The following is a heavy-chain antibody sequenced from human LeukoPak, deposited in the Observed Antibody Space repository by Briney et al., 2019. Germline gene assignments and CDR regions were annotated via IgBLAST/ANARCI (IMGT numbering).Heavy chain of an antibody. D-gene: IGHD2-2*01. CDR3: AGGRYAAAAFDY. CDR1: GGSFSGYY. CDR2: INHSGST. Sequence: NASETLSLTCAVYGGSFSGYYWSWIRQPPGKGLEWIGEINHSGSTNYNPSLKSRVTISVDTSKNQFSLKLSSVTAADTAVYYCAGGRYAAAAFDYWGQGTLVTVSS. J-gene: IGHJ4*02. V-gene: IGHV4-34*01.